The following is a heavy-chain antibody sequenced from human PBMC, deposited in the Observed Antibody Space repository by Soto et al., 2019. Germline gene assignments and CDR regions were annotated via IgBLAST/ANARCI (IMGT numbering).Heavy chain of an antibody. J-gene: IGHJ3*02. CDR1: GFTFSTYW. Sequence: PGGSLRLSCADSGFTFSTYWMSWVRQAPGKGVEWLANIKEDGSEKYYVDSLKGRFTISRDNAKNSLYVQMNSLRVEDTAVYHCAGGGIGDCGGGTCFYTAFDIRGQGAMVTVSS. V-gene: IGHV3-7*01. D-gene: IGHD2-15*01. CDR2: IKEDGSEK. CDR3: AGGGIGDCGGGTCFYTAFDI.